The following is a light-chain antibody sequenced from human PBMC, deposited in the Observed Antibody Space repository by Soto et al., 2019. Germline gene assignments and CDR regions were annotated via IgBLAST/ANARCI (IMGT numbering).Light chain of an antibody. CDR1: QSVSSY. Sequence: PGERATLSCRASQSVSSYLAGYQHKPGQAPRLLIHDASNRATGISARFSGGGSGTDFTLTISSLEPEDFAVYYCQQRRDWPLTFGGGTKLEIK. V-gene: IGKV3-11*01. CDR3: QQRRDWPLT. J-gene: IGKJ4*01. CDR2: DAS.